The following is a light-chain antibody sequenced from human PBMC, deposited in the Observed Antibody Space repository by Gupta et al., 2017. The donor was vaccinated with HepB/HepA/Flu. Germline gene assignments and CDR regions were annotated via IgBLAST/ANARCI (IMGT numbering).Light chain of an antibody. V-gene: IGLV2-14*03. CDR3: SSFTRSTSTLVL. J-gene: IGLJ3*02. Sequence: QSALTPPASVSGSPGTSITISCTGTRSDVGGYNSVSWYQQYPGKALKLLIYDVTARPSGSSTRFSASKSGNTASLTISGRQTEDEADYCCSSFTRSTSTLVLFGGGTKVTVL. CDR2: DVT. CDR1: RSDVGGYNS.